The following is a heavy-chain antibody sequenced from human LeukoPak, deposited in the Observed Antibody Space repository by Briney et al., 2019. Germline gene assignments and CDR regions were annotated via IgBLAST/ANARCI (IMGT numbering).Heavy chain of an antibody. V-gene: IGHV3-21*04. CDR1: GFTFSSYS. J-gene: IGHJ5*02. D-gene: IGHD3-3*01. CDR2: ISSSSSYI. CDR3: AKGEDFWPSRDWFDP. Sequence: PGGSLRLSCAASGFTFSSYSMNWVRQAPGKGLEWVSSISSSSSYIYYADSVKGRFTISRDNSKNTLYLQMNSLRAEDTAVYYCAKGEDFWPSRDWFDPWGQGTLVTVSS.